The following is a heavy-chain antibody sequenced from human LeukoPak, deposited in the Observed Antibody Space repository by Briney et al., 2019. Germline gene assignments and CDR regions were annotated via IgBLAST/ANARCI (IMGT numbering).Heavy chain of an antibody. J-gene: IGHJ4*02. CDR2: INTDGNDT. CDR3: ARGGRVPFDY. V-gene: IGHV3-74*01. D-gene: IGHD2-2*01. Sequence: GGSLRLSCEVSGFTFRSHWMHWVRQVPGKGLVWVSRINTDGNDTSYADSVKGRFTISRDNTKNTLYLQMKSLRAEDTAMYYCARGGRVPFDYWGQGTLVTVSS. CDR1: GFTFRSHW.